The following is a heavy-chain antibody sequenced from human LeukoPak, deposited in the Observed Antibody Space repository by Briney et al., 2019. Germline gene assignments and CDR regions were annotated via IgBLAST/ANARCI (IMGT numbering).Heavy chain of an antibody. V-gene: IGHV3-30*02. J-gene: IGHJ4*02. Sequence: GGSLRLSCAASGFTFSSYGMHWVRQAPGKGLEWVAFIRYDGSNKYYADSVKGRFTISRDNSKNTLYLQMNSLRAEDAAVYYCAKGGGSYYQYYFDYWGQGTLVTVSS. CDR3: AKGGGSYYQYYFDY. CDR1: GFTFSSYG. CDR2: IRYDGSNK. D-gene: IGHD1-26*01.